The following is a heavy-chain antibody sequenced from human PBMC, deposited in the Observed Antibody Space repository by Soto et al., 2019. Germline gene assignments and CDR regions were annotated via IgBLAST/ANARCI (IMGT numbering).Heavy chain of an antibody. CDR1: GFTFSNYW. CDR3: ATGGYSYGWGY. J-gene: IGHJ4*02. CDR2: VNPAGTAS. V-gene: IGHV3-74*01. Sequence: EVHLVGSGGGLVQPGGSLRLSCVGSGFTFSNYWMHWVRQVPGKGPVWVSRVNPAGTASSYADFVKGRFTVSRDNAKNTLYVEMNSLSADDTAVYYCATGGYSYGWGYWGQGTLVTVSS. D-gene: IGHD5-18*01.